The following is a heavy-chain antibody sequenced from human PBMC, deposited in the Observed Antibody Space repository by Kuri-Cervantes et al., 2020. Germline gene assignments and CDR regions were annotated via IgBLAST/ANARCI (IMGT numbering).Heavy chain of an antibody. Sequence: GESLKISCAASGFTFSAYAIHWVRQAPGKGLEWVSYISSSSSTIYYADSVKGRFTISRDNAKSSLYLQMNSLRAEDTAVYYCAREGGYRDDFWSGYLGYYYYMDVWGKGTTVTVSS. D-gene: IGHD3-3*01. CDR2: ISSSSSTI. J-gene: IGHJ6*03. CDR1: GFTFSAYA. V-gene: IGHV3-48*01. CDR3: AREGGYRDDFWSGYLGYYYYMDV.